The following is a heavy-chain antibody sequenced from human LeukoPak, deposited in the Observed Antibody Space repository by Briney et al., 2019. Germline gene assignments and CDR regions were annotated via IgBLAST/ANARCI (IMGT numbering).Heavy chain of an antibody. V-gene: IGHV3-7*03. J-gene: IGHJ3*02. CDR3: ARVPGDYGGAFDI. CDR2: IKPDGSEK. D-gene: IGHD4-17*01. CDR1: GFTFSNYW. Sequence: GGSLRLSCAASGFTFSNYWMTWVRQAPGKGLEWVTFIKPDGSEKYYVDSAKGRSTISRDNAKNSLYLQMNSLRAEDTAMYYCARVPGDYGGAFDIWGQGTMVTVSS.